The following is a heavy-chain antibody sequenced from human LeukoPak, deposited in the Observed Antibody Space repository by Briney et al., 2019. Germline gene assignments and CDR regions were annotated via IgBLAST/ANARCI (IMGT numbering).Heavy chain of an antibody. J-gene: IGHJ5*02. D-gene: IGHD2-15*01. CDR3: ARHPLGYCSGGSCHPYNWFDP. CDR2: INHSGST. CDR1: GGSFSGYY. V-gene: IGHV4-34*01. Sequence: PSETLSLTCAVYGGSFSGYYWSWIRQPPGKGLEWIGEINHSGSTNYNPSLKSRVTISVDTSKNQFSLKLSSVTAADTAVYYCARHPLGYCSGGSCHPYNWFDPWGQGTLVTVSS.